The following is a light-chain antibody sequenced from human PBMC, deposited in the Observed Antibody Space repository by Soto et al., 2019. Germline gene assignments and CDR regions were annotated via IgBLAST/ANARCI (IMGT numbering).Light chain of an antibody. Sequence: QSVLTQPPSVSGAPVQRGTISCTGSSSNIGAGYDVHGYQQLPGTAPKLLISGNSNRPSGVPDRFSGSKSGTSASLAITGLQAEDEADYYCHSYDSSLSGSVFGGGTKVTVL. CDR2: GNS. J-gene: IGLJ3*02. CDR3: HSYDSSLSGSV. CDR1: SSNIGAGYD. V-gene: IGLV1-40*01.